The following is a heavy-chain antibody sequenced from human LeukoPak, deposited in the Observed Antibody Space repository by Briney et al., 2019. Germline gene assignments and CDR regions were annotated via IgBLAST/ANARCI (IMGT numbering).Heavy chain of an antibody. Sequence: SETLSLTCTVSGGSISSYYWSWIRQPPGKGLEWIGYIYYSGSTNYNPSLKSRVTISVDTSKNQFSLKLSSVTAADTAVYYCARHKGDYAFDNWFDPWGQGTLVTASS. CDR3: ARHKGDYAFDNWFDP. J-gene: IGHJ5*02. V-gene: IGHV4-59*08. CDR2: IYYSGST. CDR1: GGSISSYY. D-gene: IGHD4-17*01.